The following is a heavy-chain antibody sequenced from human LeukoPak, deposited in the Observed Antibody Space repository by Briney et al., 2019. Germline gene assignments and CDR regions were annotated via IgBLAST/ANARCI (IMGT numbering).Heavy chain of an antibody. CDR3: AREAWLRSYFDY. Sequence: SETLSLTCAVYGGSFSGYYWSWIRQPPGKGLEWIGEINRSGSTNYNPSLKSRVTISVDTSKNQFSLKLSSVTAADTAVYYCAREAWLRSYFDYWGQGTLVTVSS. D-gene: IGHD5-12*01. CDR1: GGSFSGYY. V-gene: IGHV4-34*01. J-gene: IGHJ4*02. CDR2: INRSGST.